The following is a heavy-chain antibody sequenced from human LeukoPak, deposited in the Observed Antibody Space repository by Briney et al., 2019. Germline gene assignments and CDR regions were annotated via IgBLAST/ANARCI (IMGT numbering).Heavy chain of an antibody. V-gene: IGHV3-30*02. D-gene: IGHD6-13*01. Sequence: GGSLRLSCAASGFTFSSYGMHWVRQTPGKGLEWVAFIQYDGSNKYYADSVKGRFTISRDNSRNTLYLQMNSLRAEDTAVYYCARDHGYSSSLWGQGTLVTVSS. CDR2: IQYDGSNK. CDR3: ARDHGYSSSL. J-gene: IGHJ4*02. CDR1: GFTFSSYG.